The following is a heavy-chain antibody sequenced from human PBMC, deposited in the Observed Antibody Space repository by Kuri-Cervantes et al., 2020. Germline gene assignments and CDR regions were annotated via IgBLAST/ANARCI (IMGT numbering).Heavy chain of an antibody. CDR3: ARDTRPYYYDSNAFDI. V-gene: IGHV1-18*01. Sequence: ASVKVSCKASGYTFTSYGISWVRQAPGQGLEWMGWISAYNGNTNYAQKLQGRVTMTTDTSTSTAYMELWSLRSGDTAVYYCARDTRPYYYDSNAFDIWGQGTMVTVSS. J-gene: IGHJ3*02. CDR1: GYTFTSYG. D-gene: IGHD3-22*01. CDR2: ISAYNGNT.